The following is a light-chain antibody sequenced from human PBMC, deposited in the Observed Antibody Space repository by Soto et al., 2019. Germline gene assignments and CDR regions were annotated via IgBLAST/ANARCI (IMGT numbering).Light chain of an antibody. J-gene: IGLJ3*02. CDR3: SSYTSSSTLV. CDR1: SRDVGAYNY. Sequence: QSVLTQPASVSGSPGQSITISCTGTSRDVGAYNYVSWYQQYPGKAPKLMVYEVTNRPSGVSNRFSGSKSGNTASLTISGLQAEDEADYYCSSYTSSSTLVFGGGTKLTVL. V-gene: IGLV2-14*01. CDR2: EVT.